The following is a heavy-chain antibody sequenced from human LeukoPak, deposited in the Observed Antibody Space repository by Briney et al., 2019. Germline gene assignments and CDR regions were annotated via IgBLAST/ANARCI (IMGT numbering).Heavy chain of an antibody. Sequence: SETLSLTCAVYGGSFSGYYWSWIRQPPGKGLEWIGEINHSGSTNYNPSHKSRVTISVDTSKNQFSLKLSSVTAADTAVYYCARGRGGSGSYSPPYNWFDPWGQGTLVTVSS. V-gene: IGHV4-34*01. J-gene: IGHJ5*02. CDR3: ARGRGGSGSYSPPYNWFDP. CDR2: INHSGST. CDR1: GGSFSGYY. D-gene: IGHD3-10*01.